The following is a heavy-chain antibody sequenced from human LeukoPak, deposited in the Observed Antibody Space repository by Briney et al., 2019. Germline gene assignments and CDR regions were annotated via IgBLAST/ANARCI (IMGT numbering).Heavy chain of an antibody. CDR1: GGSFRGYY. CDR3: ARARRGFDP. CDR2: INHSGST. J-gene: IGHJ5*02. V-gene: IGHV4-34*01. Sequence: SETLSLTCAVYGGSFRGYYWSWIRQPPGKGLEWIGEINHSGSTNYNPSLKSRVTISVDTSKNQFSLKLSSVTAADSAVYYCARARRGFDPWGQGTLVTVSS.